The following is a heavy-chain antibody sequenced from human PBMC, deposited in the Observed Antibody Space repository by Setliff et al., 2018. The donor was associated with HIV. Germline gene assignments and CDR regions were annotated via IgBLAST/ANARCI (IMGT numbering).Heavy chain of an antibody. J-gene: IGHJ6*02. D-gene: IGHD2-2*01. CDR1: GGAFSSYG. CDR3: ARDHCSSSGCYEYSYYGMDV. V-gene: IGHV1-69*13. CDR2: IIPMSGTA. Sequence: GASVKVSCKASGGAFSSYGFNWVRQAPGQGLEWMGGIIPMSGTAKYAKKFQGRVTITADESTSTVYMELSRLRSDDTAVYYCARDHCSSSGCYEYSYYGMDVWGQGTTVTDSS.